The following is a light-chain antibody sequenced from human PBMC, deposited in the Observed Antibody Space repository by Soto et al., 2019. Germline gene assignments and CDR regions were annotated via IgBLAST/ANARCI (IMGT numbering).Light chain of an antibody. CDR3: QQYGSAPPWT. CDR2: GAS. CDR1: QSVSSSY. J-gene: IGKJ1*01. V-gene: IGKV3-20*01. Sequence: EIVMTQSPDTLSLSSGERATLSCRASQSVSSSYLAWYQQKPGQATRLLIYGASSRATGIPDRFSGSVSVTDLTLTISRLESEDFAVYYCQQYGSAPPWTFGQGTKVVIK.